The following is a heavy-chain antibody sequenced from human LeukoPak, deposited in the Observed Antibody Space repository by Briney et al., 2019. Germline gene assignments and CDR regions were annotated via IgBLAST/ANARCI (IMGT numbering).Heavy chain of an antibody. J-gene: IGHJ5*02. Sequence: ASVKVSCKASGYTFTSYGISWVRQAPGQGLEWMGWISAYNGNTNYSQKLQGRVTMTTDTPTSTAYMELRSLRSDDTAVYYCARSPLVGAEDWFDPWGQGTLVTVSS. D-gene: IGHD1-26*01. CDR3: ARSPLVGAEDWFDP. CDR1: GYTFTSYG. V-gene: IGHV1-18*01. CDR2: ISAYNGNT.